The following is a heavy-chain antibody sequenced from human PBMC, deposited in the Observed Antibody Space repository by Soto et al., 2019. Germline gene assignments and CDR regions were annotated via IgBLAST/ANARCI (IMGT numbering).Heavy chain of an antibody. V-gene: IGHV3-72*01. CDR1: GFTFSDHY. CDR2: SRDKANSYTT. Sequence: EVQLVESGGGLVQPGGSLRLSCAASGFTFSDHYIDWVRQAPGKGLEWVGRSRDKANSYTTEYAASVKGRFTISRDDSKNSLYLQMSSLKTADTAVYYCAKVASSPQTRDFDYWGQGTLVTVSS. D-gene: IGHD6-13*01. J-gene: IGHJ4*02. CDR3: AKVASSPQTRDFDY.